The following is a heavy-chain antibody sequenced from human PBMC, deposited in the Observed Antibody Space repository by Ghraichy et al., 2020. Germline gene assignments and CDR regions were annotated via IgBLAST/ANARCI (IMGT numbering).Heavy chain of an antibody. Sequence: SETLSLTCAVSGGSITNSHWWSWVRQSPVKGLEWIGEIFHTGSTNYNPSLDSRAFISADKSKNQFSLKLTSVTAADAAIFYCARADHNGGWEDVWGPGTTVPGSS. J-gene: IGHJ6*02. CDR3: ARADHNGGWEDV. V-gene: IGHV4-4*02. D-gene: IGHD1-26*01. CDR1: GGSITNSHW. CDR2: IFHTGST.